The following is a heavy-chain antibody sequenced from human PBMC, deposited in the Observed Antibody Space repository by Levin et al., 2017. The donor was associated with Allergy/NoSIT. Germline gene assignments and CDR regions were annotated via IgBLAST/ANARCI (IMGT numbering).Heavy chain of an antibody. J-gene: IGHJ3*02. CDR2: ISSSSTYI. Sequence: GESLKISCAASGFTFSGYTLNWVRQAPGKGLEWVSSISSSSTYIYYADSLKGRFTISRDDAKNSLSQQMNSLRVEDTAVYYCASDGSYDTLDIWGQGTMVTVSS. CDR3: ASDGSYDTLDI. V-gene: IGHV3-21*01. CDR1: GFTFSGYT. D-gene: IGHD6-6*01.